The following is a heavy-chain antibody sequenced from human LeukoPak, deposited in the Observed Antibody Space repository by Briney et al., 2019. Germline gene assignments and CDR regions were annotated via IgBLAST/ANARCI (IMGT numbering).Heavy chain of an antibody. J-gene: IGHJ3*02. V-gene: IGHV3-23*01. CDR1: GFTFSSYA. Sequence: GGSLRLSCAASGFTFSSYAMSWVRQAPGKGLEWVPAISGSGGSTYYADSVKGRFTISRDNSKNTLYLQMNSLRAEDTAVYYCAKDLRPTPRGLRSAFDIWGQGTMVTVSS. D-gene: IGHD5-12*01. CDR2: ISGSGGST. CDR3: AKDLRPTPRGLRSAFDI.